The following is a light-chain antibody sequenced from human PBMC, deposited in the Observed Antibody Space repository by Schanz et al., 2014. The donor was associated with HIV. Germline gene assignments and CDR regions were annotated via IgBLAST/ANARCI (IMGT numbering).Light chain of an antibody. V-gene: IGLV2-8*01. Sequence: QSALTQPASVSGSPGQSITISCRGTSRDVGGYNYVSWYQQHPGKAPKLMIYEVSKRPSGVPDRFSGSKSGNTASLTVSGLQAEDEADYYCSSYAGSNVAFGGGTKVTVL. J-gene: IGLJ2*01. CDR1: SRDVGGYNY. CDR2: EVS. CDR3: SSYAGSNVA.